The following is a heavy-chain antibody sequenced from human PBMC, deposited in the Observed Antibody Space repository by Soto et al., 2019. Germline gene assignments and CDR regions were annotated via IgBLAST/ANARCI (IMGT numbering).Heavy chain of an antibody. Sequence: PSETLSLTCTVSGGSISSYYWSWIRQPPGKGLEWIGYIYYSGSTNYNPSLKSRVTISVDTSKNQFSLKLSSVTAADTAVYYCARGVMVRGVIDYYYYMDVWGKGTTVTVSS. J-gene: IGHJ6*03. CDR2: IYYSGST. CDR3: ARGVMVRGVIDYYYYMDV. CDR1: GGSISSYY. D-gene: IGHD3-10*01. V-gene: IGHV4-59*01.